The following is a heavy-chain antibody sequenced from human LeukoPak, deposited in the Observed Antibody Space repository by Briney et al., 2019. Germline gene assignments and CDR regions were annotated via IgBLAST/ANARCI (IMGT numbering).Heavy chain of an antibody. CDR3: AREMRQWLSPIDP. CDR2: IYTSGST. Sequence: SETLSLTCIVSGGSISSGSYYWSWIRQPAGKGLEWIGRIYTSGSTNYNPSLKSRVTISVDTSKNQFSLKLSSVTAADTAVYYCAREMRQWLSPIDPWGQGTLVTVSS. CDR1: GGSISSGSYY. D-gene: IGHD6-19*01. J-gene: IGHJ5*02. V-gene: IGHV4-61*02.